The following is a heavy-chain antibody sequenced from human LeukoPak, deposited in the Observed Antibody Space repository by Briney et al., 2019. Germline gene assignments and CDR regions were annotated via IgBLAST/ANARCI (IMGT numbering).Heavy chain of an antibody. V-gene: IGHV4-4*02. CDR2: IYYSGRT. D-gene: IGHD2/OR15-2a*01. CDR1: GGSISSSNW. Sequence: KPSGTLSLTCAVSGGSISSSNWWSWVRQPPGKGLEWIGCIYYSGRTYYNPSLKSRVTISVDMSKSQFSLRLTSVTAADTAVYYCARKNDFEIWGQGTLVTVSS. J-gene: IGHJ3*02. CDR3: ARKNDFEI.